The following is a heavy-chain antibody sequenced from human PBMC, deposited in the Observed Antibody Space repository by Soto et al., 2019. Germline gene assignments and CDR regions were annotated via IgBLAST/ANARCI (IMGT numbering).Heavy chain of an antibody. Sequence: EVQLLESGGGLVQPGGSLRLSCAASGFTFSSYAMSWVRQAPGKGLEWVSAISGSGGSTYYADSVKGRFTISRDNSKNTLYLQMNSLRAEDTAVYYCAKAVEGTVTPLDYFDYWGQGTLVTVSS. CDR2: ISGSGGST. CDR3: AKAVEGTVTPLDYFDY. J-gene: IGHJ4*02. V-gene: IGHV3-23*01. D-gene: IGHD4-17*01. CDR1: GFTFSSYA.